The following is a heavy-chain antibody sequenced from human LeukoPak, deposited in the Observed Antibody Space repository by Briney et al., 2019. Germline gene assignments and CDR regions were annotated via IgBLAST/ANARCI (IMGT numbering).Heavy chain of an antibody. CDR2: INTDGTVT. V-gene: IGHV3-74*01. CDR1: GFTFSKYW. CDR3: ATKQWLAPPPDS. J-gene: IGHJ4*02. Sequence: GGSLRLSCAASGFTFSKYWMLWVRQAPGKGLQSVSRINTDGTVTTYAASVKGRFTVSRDNADNTMFLQMNSVRDEDTAVYYCATKQWLAPPPDSWGQGTPVTVSS. D-gene: IGHD6-19*01.